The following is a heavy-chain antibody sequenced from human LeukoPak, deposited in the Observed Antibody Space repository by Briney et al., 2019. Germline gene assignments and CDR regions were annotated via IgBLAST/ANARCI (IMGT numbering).Heavy chain of an antibody. D-gene: IGHD5-12*01. J-gene: IGHJ5*02. CDR3: ARHASGYDYENNWFVP. CDR2: VYYSGAT. Sequence: SETLSLTCTVSGGSISTYYWSWIRQPPGKGLEWIGYVYYSGATNYNPSLKSRVTISLDTSKNQFSLRLTSVTAADTAVYYCARHASGYDYENNWFVPWGQGTLVTVSS. CDR1: GGSISTYY. V-gene: IGHV4-59*08.